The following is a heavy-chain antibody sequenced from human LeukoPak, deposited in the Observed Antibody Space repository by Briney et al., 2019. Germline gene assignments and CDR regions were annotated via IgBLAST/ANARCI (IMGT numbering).Heavy chain of an antibody. V-gene: IGHV3-48*01. CDR2: ISSSSSTI. D-gene: IGHD3-10*01. CDR1: GFTFSSYS. J-gene: IGHJ4*02. CDR3: ARVSRLTMVRGVISQAFDY. Sequence: PGGSLRLSCAASGFTFSSYSMNWVRQAPGKGLEWVSYISSSSSTIYYADSVKGRFTISRDNAKNSLYLQMNSLRAEDTAVYYCARVSRLTMVRGVISQAFDYWGQGTLVTVSS.